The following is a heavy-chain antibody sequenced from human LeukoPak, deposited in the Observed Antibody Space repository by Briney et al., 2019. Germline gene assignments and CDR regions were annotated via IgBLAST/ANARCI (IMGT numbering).Heavy chain of an antibody. V-gene: IGHV3-48*01. D-gene: IGHD4-17*01. CDR3: ARDQGSTTVTPKPNFDY. CDR1: GFTFSSYS. Sequence: QAGGSLRLSCAASGFTFSSYSMNWVRQAPGKGLEWVSYISSSSSTIYYADSVKGRFTISRDNAKNSLYLQMNSLRAEDTAVYYCARDQGSTTVTPKPNFDYWGQGTLVTVSS. CDR2: ISSSSSTI. J-gene: IGHJ4*02.